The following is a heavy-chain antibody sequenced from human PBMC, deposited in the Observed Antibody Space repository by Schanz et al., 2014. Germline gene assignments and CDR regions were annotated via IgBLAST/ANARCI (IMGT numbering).Heavy chain of an antibody. Sequence: EVQLVESGGGLVQPGGSLRLSCAASGFTFSTYAMSWVRQAPGKGLEWVSAISGSGGSTYYADSVKGRFTISRDNSKNTLYLQMNSLRAEDTAVYYCAKDLLYGAPMPLNHLDYWGQGTLXTVSS. V-gene: IGHV3-23*04. CDR1: GFTFSTYA. D-gene: IGHD2-2*01. CDR2: ISGSGGST. J-gene: IGHJ4*02. CDR3: AKDLLYGAPMPLNHLDY.